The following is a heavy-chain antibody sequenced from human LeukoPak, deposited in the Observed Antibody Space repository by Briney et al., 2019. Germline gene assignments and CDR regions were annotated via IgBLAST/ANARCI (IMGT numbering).Heavy chain of an antibody. J-gene: IGHJ4*02. Sequence: SETLSLTCAVYGGSFSGYYWSWIRRPPGKGLEWIGEINHSGSTNYNPSLKSRVTISVDTSKNQFSLKLSSVTAADTAVYYCARRRYYYDSSGYSAEVDYWGQGTLVTVSS. D-gene: IGHD3-22*01. CDR2: INHSGST. V-gene: IGHV4-34*01. CDR1: GGSFSGYY. CDR3: ARRRYYYDSSGYSAEVDY.